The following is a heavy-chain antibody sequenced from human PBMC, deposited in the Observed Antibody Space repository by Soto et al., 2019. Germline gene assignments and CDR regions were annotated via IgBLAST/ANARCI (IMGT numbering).Heavy chain of an antibody. Sequence: GGSLRLSCAPSAFTFIDYYMSWIRQAPGKGLEWVSSISSSGSTIYYADSVKGRFTISRDNAKNSLYLQMNSLRAEDTAVYYCARDSVYCSSTSCYTPYYYYGMDVWGQGTTVTVSS. J-gene: IGHJ6*02. CDR2: ISSSGSTI. D-gene: IGHD2-2*02. CDR1: AFTFIDYY. CDR3: ARDSVYCSSTSCYTPYYYYGMDV. V-gene: IGHV3-11*01.